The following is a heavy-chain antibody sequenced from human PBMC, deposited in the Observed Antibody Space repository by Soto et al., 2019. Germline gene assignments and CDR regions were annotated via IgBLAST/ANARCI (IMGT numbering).Heavy chain of an antibody. CDR2: ISSSSSTI. Sequence: GGSLRLSCAASGFTFSSYSMNWVRQAPGKGLEWVSYISSSSSTIYYADSVKGRFTISRDNAKNSLYLQMNSLRDEDTAVYYCARGQSNLRYFDWLYAYWGQGNLVTVSS. V-gene: IGHV3-48*02. CDR3: ARGQSNLRYFDWLYAY. CDR1: GFTFSSYS. D-gene: IGHD3-9*01. J-gene: IGHJ4*02.